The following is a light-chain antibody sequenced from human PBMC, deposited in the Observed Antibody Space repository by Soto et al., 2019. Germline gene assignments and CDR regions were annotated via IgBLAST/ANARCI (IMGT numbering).Light chain of an antibody. J-gene: IGKJ4*01. V-gene: IGKV3-11*01. CDR2: DAS. Sequence: EIVLTQSPATLSLSPGERATLSCRASQSVRNYLAWYQQKPGLAPRLLIYDASNRATGIPARFSGSGSGTDFTLTISSLEPEDFAVYYCQQRSTWPLTFGGGTTVEIK. CDR3: QQRSTWPLT. CDR1: QSVRNY.